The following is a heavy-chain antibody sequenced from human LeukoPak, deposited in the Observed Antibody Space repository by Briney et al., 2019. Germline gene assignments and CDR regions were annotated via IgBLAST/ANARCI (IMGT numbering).Heavy chain of an antibody. D-gene: IGHD4-17*01. Sequence: KTSETLSLTCTVPGGSISSYYWSWIRQPPGKGLEWIGYIYDRASTNYNPSLKSRVSISVDTSKNQFPLKLSSVTAADTAVYYCARGGDYGDLRYFDYWGQGTLVTVSS. J-gene: IGHJ4*02. CDR2: IYDRAST. CDR1: GGSISSYY. V-gene: IGHV4-59*01. CDR3: ARGGDYGDLRYFDY.